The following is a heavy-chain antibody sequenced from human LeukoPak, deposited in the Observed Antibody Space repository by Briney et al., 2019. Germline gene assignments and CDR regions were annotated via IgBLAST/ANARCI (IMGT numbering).Heavy chain of an antibody. V-gene: IGHV3-23*01. CDR1: GFSFSSHG. J-gene: IGHJ4*02. D-gene: IGHD2-2*01. CDR2: IIGGAGGT. Sequence: GGSLRLSCAASGFSFSSHGMSWVRQAPGKGLEWVSGIIGGAGGTYYADSVKGRFTISRDNAKNTLYLQMSSLRAEDTAVYYCAHGSMYQLDYWGQGTLVTVSS. CDR3: AHGSMYQLDY.